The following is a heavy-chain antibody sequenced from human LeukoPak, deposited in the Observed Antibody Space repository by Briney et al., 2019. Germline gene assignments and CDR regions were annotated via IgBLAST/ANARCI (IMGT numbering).Heavy chain of an antibody. CDR2: IYYSGST. V-gene: IGHV4-39*01. J-gene: IGHJ5*02. Sequence: SETLSLTCTVSGGSISSYYWGWIRQPPGKGLEWIGSIYYSGSTYYNPSLKSRVTISVDTSKNQFSLKLSSVTAADTAVYYCARHDPYSSSWYPGWFDPWGQGTLVTVSS. CDR3: ARHDPYSSSWYPGWFDP. CDR1: GGSISSYY. D-gene: IGHD6-13*01.